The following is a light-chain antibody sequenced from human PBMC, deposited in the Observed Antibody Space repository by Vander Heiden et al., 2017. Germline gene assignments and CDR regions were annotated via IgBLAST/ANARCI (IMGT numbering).Light chain of an antibody. J-gene: IGKJ3*01. V-gene: IGKV1-39*01. Sequence: DIQMTQSPSSLSASVGDRVTITCRASQSISSYLNWYQQKPGKAPKLLIYAAFRLQRGGPIRVRGSGSGTDFTLTISSLQPEDFATYYCQQSYSTPFFTFGPGTKVDIK. CDR2: AAF. CDR3: QQSYSTPFFT. CDR1: QSISSY.